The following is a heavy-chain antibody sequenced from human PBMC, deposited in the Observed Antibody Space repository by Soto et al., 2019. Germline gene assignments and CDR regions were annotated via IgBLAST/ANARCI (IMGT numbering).Heavy chain of an antibody. CDR2: IYYSGST. J-gene: IGHJ4*02. V-gene: IGHV4-61*05. CDR1: GGSISSNDFY. D-gene: IGHD3-10*01. Sequence: PSETLSLTCIVSGGSISSNDFYWSWIRQPPGKGLEWIGYIYYSGSTNYNPSLKSRVTISVDTSKNQFSLKLNSMTAADTAVYYCARHNYGSGSTYFDYWGQGTLVTVSS. CDR3: ARHNYGSGSTYFDY.